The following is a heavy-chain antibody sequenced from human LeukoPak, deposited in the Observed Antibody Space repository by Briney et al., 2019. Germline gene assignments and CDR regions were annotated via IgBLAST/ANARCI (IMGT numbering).Heavy chain of an antibody. CDR1: GFTFSSYA. J-gene: IGHJ2*01. CDR2: ISGSGGST. CDR3: ARDRESQWYLDL. D-gene: IGHD3-10*01. Sequence: GGSLRLSCAASGFTFSSYAMSWVRQAPGKGLEWVSAISGSGGSTYYADSVKGRFTISRDNAKNSLFLQMNSLRAEDTAVYYCARDRESQWYLDLWGRGTLVTVSS. V-gene: IGHV3-23*01.